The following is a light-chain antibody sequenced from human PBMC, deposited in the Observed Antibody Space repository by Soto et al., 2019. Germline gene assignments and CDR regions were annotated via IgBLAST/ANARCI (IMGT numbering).Light chain of an antibody. J-gene: IGKJ1*01. CDR3: QQSYNIPWT. CDR2: AAF. V-gene: IGKV1-39*01. Sequence: DIQMTQSPSSLSASVGDRVTITCRASQNINTYLSWYQQKPGMAPKLLISAAFRLHSGVPSRFSGTGSGTDFTLTISSLQPEDCATYYCQQSYNIPWTFGHGTKVEIK. CDR1: QNINTY.